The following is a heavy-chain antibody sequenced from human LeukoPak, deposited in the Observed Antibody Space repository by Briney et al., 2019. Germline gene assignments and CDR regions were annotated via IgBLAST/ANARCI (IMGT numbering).Heavy chain of an antibody. V-gene: IGHV1-46*01. CDR3: AKDGGVDPAMASLDYFDL. CDR2: INPSDAAT. D-gene: IGHD5-18*01. Sequence: ASVKVSCKASGYTFTNSHMHWVRQAPEQGREWMGIINPSDAATSYAQKFQGRVTMTSDTSTSTVYMELGSLKSEDTAVYYCAKDGGVDPAMASLDYFDLWGQGTLVTVSS. CDR1: GYTFTNSH. J-gene: IGHJ4*02.